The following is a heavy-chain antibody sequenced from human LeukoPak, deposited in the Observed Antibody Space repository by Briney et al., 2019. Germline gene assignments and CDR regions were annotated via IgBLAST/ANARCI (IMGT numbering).Heavy chain of an antibody. J-gene: IGHJ4*02. V-gene: IGHV3-21*01. Sequence: GGSLRLSCVASGFTFGSYRMNWVRQTPGRGLEWVSSITTSSDKYYTDSVKGRFTISRDNAKNSLYLQMSSLKAEDTAVYYCAREISDCCYFDCWGQGTLVTVSS. CDR3: AREISDCCYFDC. CDR2: ITTSSDK. D-gene: IGHD2-21*02. CDR1: GFTFGSYR.